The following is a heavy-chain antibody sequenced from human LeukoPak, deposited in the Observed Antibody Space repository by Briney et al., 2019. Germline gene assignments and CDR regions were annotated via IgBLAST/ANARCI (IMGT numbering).Heavy chain of an antibody. CDR2: MYYSGGT. V-gene: IGHV4-30-4*01. D-gene: IGHD3-22*01. CDR3: ARPYYYDSRIDP. CDR1: GGSITSGDYY. J-gene: IGHJ5*02. Sequence: SQTLSLTCTVSGGSITSGDYYWSWIRQPPGKGLEWIAYMYYSGGTYYNPSLKSRVTMSADTSKNQFSLKLSSVTAADTAVYYCARPYYYDSRIDPWGQGTLVTVSS.